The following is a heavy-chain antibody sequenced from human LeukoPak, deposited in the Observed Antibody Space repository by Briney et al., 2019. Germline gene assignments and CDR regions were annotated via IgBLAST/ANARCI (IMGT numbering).Heavy chain of an antibody. CDR1: GFTFSSYA. D-gene: IGHD6-19*01. CDR2: ISGSGGST. CDR3: AKHSSGWSSRFDY. V-gene: IGHV3-23*01. J-gene: IGHJ4*02. Sequence: GGSLRLSCAASGFTFSSYAMSWVRQAPGKGLEWVSAISGSGGSTYYADSVKGWFTISRDNSKNTLYVQMNSLRAEDTAVYYCAKHSSGWSSRFDYWGQGTLVTVSS.